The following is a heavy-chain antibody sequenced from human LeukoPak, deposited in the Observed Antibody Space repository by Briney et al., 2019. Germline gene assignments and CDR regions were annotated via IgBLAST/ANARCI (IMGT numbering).Heavy chain of an antibody. CDR3: ARRRCSSTGCYTPNYFDY. CDR2: IKQDGSEK. J-gene: IGHJ4*02. Sequence: PGGSLRLSCAASGFTFSSYWMSWVRQAPGKGLEWVASIKQDGSEKYYVDSVKGRFTISRDNTKSSLCLQMNSLRAEDTAVYYCARRRCSSTGCYTPNYFDYWGQGTLVTVSS. D-gene: IGHD2-2*02. CDR1: GFTFSSYW. V-gene: IGHV3-7*01.